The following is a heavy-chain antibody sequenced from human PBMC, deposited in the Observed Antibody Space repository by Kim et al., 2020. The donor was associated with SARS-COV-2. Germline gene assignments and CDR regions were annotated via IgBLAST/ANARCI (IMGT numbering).Heavy chain of an antibody. CDR1: GFTFSDYY. J-gene: IGHJ5*02. CDR2: ISSSSSYT. V-gene: IGHV3-11*03. CDR3: ARSNSSGSYHGWFDP. D-gene: IGHD3-10*01. Sequence: GGSLRLSCAASGFTFSDYYMSWIRQAPGKGLEWVSYISSSSSYTNYAESVKGRFTISRDNAKNSLYLQMNSLRAEDTAVYYCARSNSSGSYHGWFDPWGQGPWSPPPQ.